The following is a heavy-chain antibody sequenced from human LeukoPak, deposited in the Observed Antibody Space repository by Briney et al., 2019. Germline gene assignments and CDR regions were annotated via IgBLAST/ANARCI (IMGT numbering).Heavy chain of an antibody. J-gene: IGHJ4*02. CDR2: ISSSSSYI. CDR3: ARVSGSRRTYYYDSSGYYYFDY. CDR1: GFTFSSYS. Sequence: GGSLRLSCAASGFTFSSYSMSWVRQAPGKGLEWVSSISSSSSYIYYADSVKGRFTISRDNAKNSLYLQMNSLRAEDTAVYYCARVSGSRRTYYYDSSGYYYFDYWGQGTLVTVSS. D-gene: IGHD3-22*01. V-gene: IGHV3-21*01.